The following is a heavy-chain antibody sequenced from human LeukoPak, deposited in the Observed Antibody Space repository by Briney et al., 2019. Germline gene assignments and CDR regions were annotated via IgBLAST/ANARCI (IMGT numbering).Heavy chain of an antibody. J-gene: IGHJ6*02. CDR2: IYYSGST. CDR3: ASDRYDSSPMDV. CDR1: CGSISSGGYY. D-gene: IGHD3-3*01. Sequence: PSQTLSLTCTVSCGSISSGGYYWSWIRQHPGKGLEWIGYIYYSGSTYYNPSLKSRVSISVDTSKNQFSRKLSSVTPADTAVYYCASDRYDSSPMDVWGQGTTVTVSS. V-gene: IGHV4-31*03.